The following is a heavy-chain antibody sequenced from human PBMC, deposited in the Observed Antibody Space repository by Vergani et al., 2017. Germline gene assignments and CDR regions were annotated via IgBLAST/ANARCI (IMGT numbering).Heavy chain of an antibody. D-gene: IGHD1-1*01. CDR3: ARHTTYTDS. CDR1: EYSFGNYW. CDR2: IYPADSDT. Sequence: EVELVQSGPEMRKPGESLKISCKGSEYSFGNYWIGWVRQMPGKGLEWMVIIYPADSDTRYSPSFQGQVTISADKSISTACLQWDSLKASDTALYYCARHTTYTDSWGQGTLVTVSS. V-gene: IGHV5-51*01. J-gene: IGHJ4*02.